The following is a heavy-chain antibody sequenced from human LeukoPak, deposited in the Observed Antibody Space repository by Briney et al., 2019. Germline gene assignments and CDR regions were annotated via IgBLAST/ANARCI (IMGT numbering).Heavy chain of an antibody. Sequence: GGSLRLSCAASGFTFSSYGMNWVRQAPGKGLEWVSAISGSGGSTYYADSVKGRFTVSRDNSKNTLYLQMNSLRAEDTAVYYCARAHYYDSSGSGNFDYWGQGTLVTVSS. J-gene: IGHJ4*02. CDR3: ARAHYYDSSGSGNFDY. CDR2: ISGSGGST. D-gene: IGHD3-22*01. CDR1: GFTFSSYG. V-gene: IGHV3-23*01.